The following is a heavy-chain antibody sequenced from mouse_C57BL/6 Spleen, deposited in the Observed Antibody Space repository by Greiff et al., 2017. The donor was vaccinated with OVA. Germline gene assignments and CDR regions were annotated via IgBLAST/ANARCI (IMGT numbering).Heavy chain of an antibody. Sequence: VQLQQSGAALVRPVASVPLSCPSSCYTFTDYEMHWVKQTPVHGLEWIGAIDPETGGTAYNQKFKGKAILTADKSSSTAYMELRSLTSEDSAVYYCTREGYYGSSYQGDWGQGTTLTVSS. CDR3: TREGYYGSSYQGD. CDR2: IDPETGGT. J-gene: IGHJ2*01. CDR1: CYTFTDYE. V-gene: IGHV1-15*01. D-gene: IGHD1-1*01.